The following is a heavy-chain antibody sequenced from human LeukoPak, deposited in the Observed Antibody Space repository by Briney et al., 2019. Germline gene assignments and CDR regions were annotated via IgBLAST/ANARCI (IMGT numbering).Heavy chain of an antibody. CDR2: TYYRSKWYN. CDR3: ARGELSWGLSWYIDV. V-gene: IGHV6-1*01. D-gene: IGHD7-27*01. CDR1: GDSVSSNSAA. J-gene: IGHJ2*01. Sequence: LSQTLSLTCAISGDSVSSNSAAWDWIRQSPSRGLEWLGRTYYRSKWYNDYAVSVKSRITINPDTSKNQFSLQLNSVTPEDTAVYYSARGELSWGLSWYIDVWGRGTLVTVSS.